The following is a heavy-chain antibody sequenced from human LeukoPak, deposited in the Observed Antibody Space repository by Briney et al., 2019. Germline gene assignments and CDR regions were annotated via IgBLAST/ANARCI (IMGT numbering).Heavy chain of an antibody. CDR3: AIDGGPRALFGMDV. CDR2: IYHSGST. CDR1: GCSISSINW. D-gene: IGHD3-16*01. Sequence: PSETLSLTSAVSGCSISSINWWSWVRQPPRKWLEWIDEIYHSGSTNYNPPLKSRITISIDKSKNQFALKRSSETAPDTAVYYGAIDGGPRALFGMDVWGQGTTVTVSS. J-gene: IGHJ6*02. V-gene: IGHV4-4*02.